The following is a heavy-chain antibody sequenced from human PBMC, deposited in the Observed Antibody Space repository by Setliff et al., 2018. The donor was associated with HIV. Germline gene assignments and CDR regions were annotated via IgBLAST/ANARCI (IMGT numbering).Heavy chain of an antibody. CDR1: GFTFTGLTFTDYN. CDR3: ARDDYDISTGYYPD. V-gene: IGHV3-48*01. CDR2: ISSSNSI. Sequence: GGSLRLSCLASGFTFTGLTFTDYNMNWVRQAPGKGLELVSYISSSNSIYYADSVRGRFTISRDNAKSSLYLQMTSLRAEETAVYYCARDDYDISTGYYPDWGQGTLVTVSS. D-gene: IGHD3-9*01. J-gene: IGHJ4*02.